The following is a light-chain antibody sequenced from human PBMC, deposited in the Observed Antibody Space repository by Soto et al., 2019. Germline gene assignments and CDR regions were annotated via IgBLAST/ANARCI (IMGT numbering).Light chain of an antibody. CDR1: SSDVGGYNY. CDR2: DVS. Sequence: QSALTQPRSVSGSPGQSVTISCTGDSSDVGGYNYVSWCQQHPGKAPKLMIYDVSKGPSGVPDRFSGSKSGNTASLTISGLQAEDEADYYCCSYAGTYTWVFGGGTKLTVL. V-gene: IGLV2-11*01. J-gene: IGLJ3*02. CDR3: CSYAGTYTWV.